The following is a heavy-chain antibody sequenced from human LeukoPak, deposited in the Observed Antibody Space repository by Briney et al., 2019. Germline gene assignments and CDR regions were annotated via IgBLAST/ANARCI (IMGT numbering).Heavy chain of an antibody. CDR2: VFDSGST. D-gene: IGHD1-1*01. CDR1: GASFSTNY. V-gene: IGHV4-59*01. CDR3: ARLYQQSKWKYYYYYMDV. Sequence: SETLSPTCSVSGASFSTNYWSWIRQPPGRGLEWIGYVFDSGSTNYNPSLKSRVTISVDTSTKQFSLRLSSVTAADTAVYYCARLYQQSKWKYYYYYMDVWGKGTAVTVSS. J-gene: IGHJ6*03.